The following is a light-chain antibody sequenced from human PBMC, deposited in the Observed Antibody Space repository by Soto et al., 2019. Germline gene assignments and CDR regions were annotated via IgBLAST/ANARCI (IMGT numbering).Light chain of an antibody. Sequence: QSALTQPASVSGSPGQSITISCTGTSSDVGNYISVSWYRQHPGKAPKLMIYDINNRPSGVSNRFSGSTSGNTASLTISGLHAEDAAYYYCASYTTSDSYVFGTGTKLTVL. CDR1: SSDVGNYIS. CDR2: DIN. V-gene: IGLV2-14*01. CDR3: ASYTTSDSYV. J-gene: IGLJ1*01.